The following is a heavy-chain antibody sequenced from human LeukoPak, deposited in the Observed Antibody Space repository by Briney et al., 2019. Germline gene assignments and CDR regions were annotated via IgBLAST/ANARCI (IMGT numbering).Heavy chain of an antibody. D-gene: IGHD3-3*01. Sequence: GGSLRLSCAASGFTFSSYAMSWVRQAPGKGLEWVSAISGSGGSTYYADSVKGRFTISRDNSKNTLYLQMNSLRAEDTAVYYCAKRPIWPRSGYYTGDTFDIWGQGTMVTVSS. CDR1: GFTFSSYA. CDR2: ISGSGGST. J-gene: IGHJ3*02. CDR3: AKRPIWPRSGYYTGDTFDI. V-gene: IGHV3-23*01.